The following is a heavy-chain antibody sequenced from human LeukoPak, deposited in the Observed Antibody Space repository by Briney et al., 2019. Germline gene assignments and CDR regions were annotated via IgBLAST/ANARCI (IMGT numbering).Heavy chain of an antibody. Sequence: ASVKVSCKASGYTFTSYDISWVRQAPGQGLEWMGWISIYKGDTIYAQNFQGRVSMTTDTSTNTAYMELRSLRSDDTAIYYCARDRSFSSPDAFDIWGQGTMVTVSS. CDR2: ISIYKGDT. CDR3: ARDRSFSSPDAFDI. J-gene: IGHJ3*02. V-gene: IGHV1-18*01. D-gene: IGHD6-6*01. CDR1: GYTFTSYD.